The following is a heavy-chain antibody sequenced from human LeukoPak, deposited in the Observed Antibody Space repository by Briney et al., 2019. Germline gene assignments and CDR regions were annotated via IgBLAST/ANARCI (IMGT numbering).Heavy chain of an antibody. V-gene: IGHV4-61*02. CDR2: MDTSGST. Sequence: PSQTLSLTCTVSGGSFSSGDYYWNWIRQPAGNGLEWIGRMDTSGSTNNNPSLKSRVTISVDTSKNQFSLKLNSVTAADTAVYYCARDRRYCTNGVCPYYYMDVWGKGTTVTVSS. J-gene: IGHJ6*03. D-gene: IGHD2-8*01. CDR1: GGSFSSGDYY. CDR3: ARDRRYCTNGVCPYYYMDV.